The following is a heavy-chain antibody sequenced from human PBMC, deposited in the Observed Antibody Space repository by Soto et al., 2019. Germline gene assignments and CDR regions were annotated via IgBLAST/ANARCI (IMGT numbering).Heavy chain of an antibody. J-gene: IGHJ4*02. Sequence: EVQLVESAGNLVQPGGSLRLSCEASGFTFSGFDMHWVRQPTGKGLEWVSTIGTAGDTYYAVSVKGRFTISRDNAKNSLSLQMNSLRAGDTAVYFCARGQEVGAHFFDSWGQGTQVTVSS. CDR3: ARGQEVGAHFFDS. D-gene: IGHD2-15*01. CDR1: GFTFSGFD. CDR2: IGTAGDT. V-gene: IGHV3-13*01.